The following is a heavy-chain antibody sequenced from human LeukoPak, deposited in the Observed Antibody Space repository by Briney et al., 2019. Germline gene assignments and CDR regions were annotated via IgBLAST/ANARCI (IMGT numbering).Heavy chain of an antibody. CDR3: ARRGYTCGPKKTYLHYYYMDV. J-gene: IGHJ6*03. Sequence: ASVKVSCKASGYTFTGYYIHWVRQAPGQGLEWMGWINTKSGEINYGQHFQGRVTMTRDTSISTAYMELSRLRADDTAIFYCARRGYTCGPKKTYLHYYYMDVWGTGTTVTVSS. CDR1: GYTFTGYY. V-gene: IGHV1-2*02. D-gene: IGHD5-12*01. CDR2: INTKSGEI.